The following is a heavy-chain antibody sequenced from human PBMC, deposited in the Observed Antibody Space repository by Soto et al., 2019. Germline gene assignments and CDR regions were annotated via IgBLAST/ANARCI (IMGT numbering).Heavy chain of an antibody. CDR3: ATPTVTTWFYYYYGMDV. CDR2: INAGNGNT. V-gene: IGHV1-3*01. D-gene: IGHD4-17*01. J-gene: IGHJ6*02. Sequence: QVQLVQSGAEVKKPGASVKVSCKASGYTFTSYAMHWVRQAPGQRLEWMGWINAGNGNTKYSQKFQGRVTITRDTSASTAYMELSSLRSEDTAVYYCATPTVTTWFYYYYGMDVWGQGTTVTVSS. CDR1: GYTFTSYA.